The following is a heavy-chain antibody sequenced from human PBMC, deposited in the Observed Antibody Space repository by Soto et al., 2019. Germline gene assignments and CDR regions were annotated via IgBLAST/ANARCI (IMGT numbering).Heavy chain of an antibody. CDR3: ARENGVSSGWSFYYYYGMDV. Sequence: ASVKVSCKAPGYTFTSYGISWVRQAPGQGLEWMGWISAYNGNTNYAQKLQGRVTMTTDTSTSTAYMELRSLRSDDTAVYYCARENGVSSGWSFYYYYGMDVWGQGTTVTVSS. CDR1: GYTFTSYG. D-gene: IGHD6-19*01. CDR2: ISAYNGNT. J-gene: IGHJ6*02. V-gene: IGHV1-18*01.